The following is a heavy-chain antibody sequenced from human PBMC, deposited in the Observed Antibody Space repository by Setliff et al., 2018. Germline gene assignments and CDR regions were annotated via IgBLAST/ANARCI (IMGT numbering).Heavy chain of an antibody. D-gene: IGHD2-15*01. CDR2: MNPNSGNT. CDR1: GYTFTNYD. CDR3: ARGAPGRYCSGGSCSYFDY. V-gene: IGHV1-8*02. J-gene: IGHJ4*02. Sequence: ASVKVSCKTSGYTFTNYDINWVRQATGQGLEWMGWMNPNSGNTGYAQNFQGRVSMTRNTSISTAYMELSSLRSEDTAVYYCARGAPGRYCSGGSCSYFDYWGQGILVTVSS.